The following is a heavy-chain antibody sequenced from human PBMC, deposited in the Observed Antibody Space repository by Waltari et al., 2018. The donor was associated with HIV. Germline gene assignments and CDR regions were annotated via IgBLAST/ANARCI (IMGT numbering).Heavy chain of an antibody. CDR3: ARDTHYGMDV. CDR2: ISYDGSNK. Sequence: QVQLVESGGGVVQPGKSLRLSCAAGGLAFSSYAMHWVRQAPGKGLEWVAVISYDGSNKYSAYSVKGRFTISRDNSKNTLYLQMNSLRAEDTAMYYCARDTHYGMDVWGQGTTVTVSS. CDR1: GLAFSSYA. V-gene: IGHV3-30-3*01. J-gene: IGHJ6*02.